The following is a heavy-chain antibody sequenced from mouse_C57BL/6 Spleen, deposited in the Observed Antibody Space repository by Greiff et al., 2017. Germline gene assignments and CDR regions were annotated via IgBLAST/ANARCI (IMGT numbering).Heavy chain of an antibody. CDR1: GYTFTSYG. CDR2: IYPRSGNT. CDR3: AKMRNGNWDYAMDY. Sequence: QVQLKQSGAELARPGASVKLSCKASGYTFTSYGISWVKQRTGQGLEWIGEIYPRSGNTYYNEKFKGKATLTADKSSSTAYMELRSLTSEDSAVYFCAKMRNGNWDYAMDYWGQGTSVTVSS. D-gene: IGHD2-1*01. V-gene: IGHV1-81*01. J-gene: IGHJ4*01.